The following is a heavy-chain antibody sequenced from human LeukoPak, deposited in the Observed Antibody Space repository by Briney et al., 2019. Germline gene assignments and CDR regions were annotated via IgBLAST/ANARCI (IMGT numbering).Heavy chain of an antibody. J-gene: IGHJ5*02. CDR3: ARGGSGYYH. D-gene: IGHD3-22*01. V-gene: IGHV3-48*03. Sequence: GGSLRLSCSASGFTFRSYEMNWVRQAPGKGREGVSYISSSGSTIYYADSVKGRFTISRDNAKNSLYLQMNSLRAEDTAVYYCARGGSGYYHWGQGTLVTVSS. CDR1: GFTFRSYE. CDR2: ISSSGSTI.